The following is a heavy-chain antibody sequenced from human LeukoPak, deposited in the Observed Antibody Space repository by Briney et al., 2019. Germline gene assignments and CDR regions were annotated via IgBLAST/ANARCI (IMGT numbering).Heavy chain of an antibody. CDR3: VVTLAVAGLDY. D-gene: IGHD6-19*01. CDR2: ITGSGGNT. Sequence: PGGYLRRSCAASGFTFSNYAMSWVRQAPGKGLEWVSAITGSGGNTYYADSVKGRFTISRDNSKNTLYLQMNSLRAEDTAVYYCVVTLAVAGLDYWGQGTLVTVSS. CDR1: GFTFSNYA. V-gene: IGHV3-23*01. J-gene: IGHJ4*02.